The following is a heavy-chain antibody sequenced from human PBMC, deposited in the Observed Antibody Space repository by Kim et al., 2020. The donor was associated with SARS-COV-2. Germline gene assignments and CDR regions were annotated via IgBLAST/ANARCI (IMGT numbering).Heavy chain of an antibody. CDR1: GFTFSSNA. D-gene: IGHD3-10*01. Sequence: GGSLRLSCAASGFTFSSNARGWVRQAPGKGLEWVSGIGSDYSTHYADSVKGRFTISRDNSKNTLYLQMNSLRAEDTALYYCAKDLHYYSAMDVWGQGTTVTVSS. V-gene: IGHV3-23*01. CDR2: IGSDYST. J-gene: IGHJ6*02. CDR3: AKDLHYYSAMDV.